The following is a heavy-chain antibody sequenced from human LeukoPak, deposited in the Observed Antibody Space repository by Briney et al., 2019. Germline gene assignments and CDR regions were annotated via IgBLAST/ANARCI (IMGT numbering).Heavy chain of an antibody. CDR2: ISAYNGNT. CDR1: GYTFTGYY. Sequence: ASVKVSCKASGYTFTGYYMHWVRQAPGQGLEWMGWISAYNGNTNYAQKLQGRVTMTTDTSTSTAYMELRSLRSDDTAVYYCARGDDSSGYYYGFDYWGQGTLVTVSS. V-gene: IGHV1-18*04. D-gene: IGHD3-22*01. CDR3: ARGDDSSGYYYGFDY. J-gene: IGHJ4*02.